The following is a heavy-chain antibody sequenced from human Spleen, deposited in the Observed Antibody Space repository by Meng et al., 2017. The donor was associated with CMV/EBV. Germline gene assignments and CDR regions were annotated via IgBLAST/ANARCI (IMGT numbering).Heavy chain of an antibody. CDR2: NSAYNGNT. CDR3: ARQRDGSGSYDV. D-gene: IGHD3-10*01. Sequence: CNTYGYTFSNHGISWVRQAPGQGLEWMGWNSAYNGNTKYAQRIQDRLTVTTDTSTSTGYMELRSLRSDDTAVYYCARQRDGSGSYDVWGQGTLVIVSS. CDR1: GYTFSNHG. J-gene: IGHJ4*02. V-gene: IGHV1-18*01.